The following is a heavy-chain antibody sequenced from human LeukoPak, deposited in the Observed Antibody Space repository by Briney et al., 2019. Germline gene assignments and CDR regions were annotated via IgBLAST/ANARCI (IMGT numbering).Heavy chain of an antibody. CDR2: IIPIFGTA. Sequence: SVKVSCKASGGTFSSYAISWVRQAPGQGLEWMGGIIPIFGTASYAQKFQGRVTITADESTSTAYMELSSLRSEDTAVYYCARGTRDFDWLQFGYWGQGTLVTVSS. V-gene: IGHV1-69*01. D-gene: IGHD3-9*01. J-gene: IGHJ4*02. CDR1: GGTFSSYA. CDR3: ARGTRDFDWLQFGY.